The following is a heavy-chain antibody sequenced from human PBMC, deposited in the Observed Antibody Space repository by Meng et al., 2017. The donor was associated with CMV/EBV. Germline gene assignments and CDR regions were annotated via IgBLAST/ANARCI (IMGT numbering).Heavy chain of an antibody. Sequence: GESLKISCAASGFTFSSYGMHWVRQAPGKGLEWVAVIWYGGSNKYYADSVKGRFTISRDNSKNTLYLQMNSLRAEDTAVYYCAKDSREYQPYYYGMDVWGQGTTVTVSS. CDR1: GFTFSSYG. CDR3: AKDSREYQPYYYGMDV. D-gene: IGHD2-2*01. V-gene: IGHV3-33*06. CDR2: IWYGGSNK. J-gene: IGHJ6*02.